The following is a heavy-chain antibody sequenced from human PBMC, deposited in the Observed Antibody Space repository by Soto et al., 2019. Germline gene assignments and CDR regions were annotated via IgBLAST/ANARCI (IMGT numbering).Heavy chain of an antibody. CDR1: GGSISNAAYS. CDR3: ARERGGYGLFDS. CDR2: IYPSGMP. V-gene: IGHV4-30-2*01. Sequence: SETLSLTCTVSGGSISNAAYSWSWIRQPPGKGLEWIGYIYPSGMPFYNPSLRSRVTISIDRSNDQFSLNLKSVTAADTAVYYCARERGGYGLFDSWGQGTLVTVT. J-gene: IGHJ4*02. D-gene: IGHD5-18*01.